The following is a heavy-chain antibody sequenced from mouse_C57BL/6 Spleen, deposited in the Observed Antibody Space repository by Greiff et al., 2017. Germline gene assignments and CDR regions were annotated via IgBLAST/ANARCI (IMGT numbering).Heavy chain of an antibody. J-gene: IGHJ1*03. Sequence: EVQGVESGGGLVKPGGSLKLSCAASGFTFSSYAMSWVRQTPEKRLEWVATISDGGSYTYYPDNVKGRFTISRDNAKNNLYLQMSHLKSEDTAMYYCARVGSSYEWYFDVWGTGTTVTVSS. CDR1: GFTFSSYA. V-gene: IGHV5-4*01. CDR3: ARVGSSYEWYFDV. CDR2: ISDGGSYT. D-gene: IGHD1-1*01.